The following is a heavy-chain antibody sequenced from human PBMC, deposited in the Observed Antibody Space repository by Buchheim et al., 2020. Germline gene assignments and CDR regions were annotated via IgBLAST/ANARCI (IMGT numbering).Heavy chain of an antibody. CDR3: ARTLRGMQQLAKYSSGWYQDY. CDR2: INHSGST. Sequence: QVQLQQWGAGLLKPSETLSLTCAVYGGSFSGYYWSWIRQPPGKGLEWIGEINHSGSTNYNPSLKSRVTISVDTSKNQFSLKLSSVTAADTAVYYCARTLRGMQQLAKYSSGWYQDYWGQGTL. J-gene: IGHJ4*02. CDR1: GGSFSGYY. D-gene: IGHD6-19*01. V-gene: IGHV4-34*01.